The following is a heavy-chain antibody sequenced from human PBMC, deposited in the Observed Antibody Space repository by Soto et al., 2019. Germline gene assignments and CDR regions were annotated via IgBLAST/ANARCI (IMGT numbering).Heavy chain of an antibody. J-gene: IGHJ4*02. CDR1: GGSIGTYY. D-gene: IGHD3-9*01. CDR3: ASRPGYYDILTGYTTYYFDY. Sequence: QVQLQESGPGLVKPSETLSLTCTVSGGSIGTYYWSWIRQPPGKGLEWIGYIYYRGNTDYNPSLKRPVTILLDTHKISFSLKLSSVHAADTALYYCASRPGYYDILTGYTTYYFDYWGQGILVTVSS. V-gene: IGHV4-59*08. CDR2: IYYRGNT.